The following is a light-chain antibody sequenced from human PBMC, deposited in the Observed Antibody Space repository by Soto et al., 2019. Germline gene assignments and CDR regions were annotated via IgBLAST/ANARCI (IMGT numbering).Light chain of an antibody. V-gene: IGKV1-5*01. CDR3: QQYNSFSKT. Sequence: DIQMTQSPSRLSASVGDRVTITCRASQSIGYWLAWYQQKPGKAPNLLIYAASTLETGVPSRFSGIRYGTEFTLTIASLQPDDSASYYCQQYNSFSKTFGRGTKVEIK. J-gene: IGKJ4*02. CDR1: QSIGYW. CDR2: AAS.